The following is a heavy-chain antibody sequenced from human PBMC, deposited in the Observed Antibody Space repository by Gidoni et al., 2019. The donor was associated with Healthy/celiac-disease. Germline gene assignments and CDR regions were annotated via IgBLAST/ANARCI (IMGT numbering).Heavy chain of an antibody. CDR3: ARSGSGSYSFYIH. CDR2: IYYSGST. Sequence: LQLQESGPGLVKPSETLSLTCTVFGGSISSSSYYWGWIRQPPGKGLEWIGSIYYSGSTYYNPSLKSRVTISVDTSKNQFSLKLSSVNAADTAVYYCARSGSGSYSFYIHWGQGTLVTVSS. CDR1: GGSISSSSYY. J-gene: IGHJ4*02. D-gene: IGHD3-10*01. V-gene: IGHV4-39*07.